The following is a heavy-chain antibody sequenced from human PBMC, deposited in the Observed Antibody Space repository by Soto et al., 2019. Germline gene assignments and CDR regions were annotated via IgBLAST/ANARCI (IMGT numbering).Heavy chain of an antibody. D-gene: IGHD3-22*01. CDR2: ITPIFRAT. CDR1: GGTFSSDG. J-gene: IGHJ2*01. V-gene: IGHV1-69*13. Sequence: VASVKVSCKASGGTFSSDGISWVRQAPGQVLEWMGGITPIFRATKYAQKFQGRVTITADESTSTAYMELSSLRSEDTAVYYCARGRDTYYYDSSGYSGWYFDLWGRGTLVTVSS. CDR3: ARGRDTYYYDSSGYSGWYFDL.